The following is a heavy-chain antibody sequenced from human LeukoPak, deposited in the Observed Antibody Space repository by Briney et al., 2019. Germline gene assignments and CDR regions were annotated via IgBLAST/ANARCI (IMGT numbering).Heavy chain of an antibody. V-gene: IGHV3-33*08. D-gene: IGHD3-10*01. CDR2: IYYDGSNK. CDR1: GFTFSTYG. Sequence: PGGSLRLSCAASGFTFSTYGMHWVRQAPGKGLEWVAVIYYDGSNKNYENSVKDRFTISRDNFKNTLYLQMNSLRAEDTAVYYCARDSIPSASGSYYFDNWGQGTLVTVSS. CDR3: ARDSIPSASGSYYFDN. J-gene: IGHJ4*02.